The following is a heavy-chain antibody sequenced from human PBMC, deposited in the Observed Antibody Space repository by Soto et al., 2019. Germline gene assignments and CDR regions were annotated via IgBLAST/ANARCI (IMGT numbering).Heavy chain of an antibody. CDR1: GFTFSNYA. CDR2: IGGGDDI. J-gene: IGHJ3*01. V-gene: IGHV3-23*01. D-gene: IGHD3-3*02. CDR3: AKDSISYNGIYDAFDV. Sequence: VQLLESGGGLVQPGGSRRLSCEASGFTFSNYAMARVRQPQGEGPEWVSIIGGGDDIFYAESVKGRYIISIDDSRSTMYLQMDNLRVEDTAIYFCAKDSISYNGIYDAFDVWGQGTVVTVSS.